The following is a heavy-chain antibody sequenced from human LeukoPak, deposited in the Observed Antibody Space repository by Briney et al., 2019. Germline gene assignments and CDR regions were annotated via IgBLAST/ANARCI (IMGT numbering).Heavy chain of an antibody. CDR2: IWYDGSNK. Sequence: GGSLRLSCAASGFIFSSYGMHWVRQAPGKGLEWVAVIWYDGSNKYYADSVKGRFTISRDNSKNTLYLQIKSLRAEDTAVYYCARDVKTASWYYGMDVWGQGTTVTVSS. CDR3: ARDVKTASWYYGMDV. J-gene: IGHJ6*02. V-gene: IGHV3-33*01. CDR1: GFIFSSYG. D-gene: IGHD1-1*01.